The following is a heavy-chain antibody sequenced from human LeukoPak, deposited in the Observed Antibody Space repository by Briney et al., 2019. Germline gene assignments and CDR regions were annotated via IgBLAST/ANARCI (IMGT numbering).Heavy chain of an antibody. CDR2: IYYSGST. V-gene: IGHV4-59*01. CDR3: ARIAAAGTGTGLIDY. CDR1: GGSISSYY. Sequence: SETLSLTCTVSGGSISSYYWSWIRQPPGKGLEWVGYIYYSGSTNYNPSLKSRVTISVDTSKNQFSLKLSSVTAADTAVYYCARIAAAGTGTGLIDYWGQGTLVTVSS. J-gene: IGHJ4*02. D-gene: IGHD6-13*01.